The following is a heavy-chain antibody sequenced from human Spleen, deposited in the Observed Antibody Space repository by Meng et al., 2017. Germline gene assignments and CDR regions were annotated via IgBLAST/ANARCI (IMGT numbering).Heavy chain of an antibody. CDR2: INPNNGDT. J-gene: IGHJ5*02. V-gene: IGHV1-8*03. Sequence: ASVKVSCKASGYTFSGYYMHWVRQAAGQGLEWMGWINPNNGDTGYAQRFQGRVTITRDNSISTAYMELSSLTSEDTAVYYCVRATPPGNWFDPWGQGTLVTVSS. CDR1: GYTFSGYY. CDR3: VRATPPGNWFDP.